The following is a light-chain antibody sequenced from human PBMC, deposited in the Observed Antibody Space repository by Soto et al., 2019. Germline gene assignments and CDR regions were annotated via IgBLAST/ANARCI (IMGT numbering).Light chain of an antibody. CDR2: DAS. Sequence: DIQMTQSPSSLSASVGDSVTITCRASQRIGSHLNWYQQKPGEAPKLLIYDASALPRGVPSRFSGSGSGTKFTLTIASLQTDDFATYYCQQYETFSGTFGPGTKVDIK. CDR3: QQYETFSGT. J-gene: IGKJ1*01. V-gene: IGKV1-5*01. CDR1: QRIGSH.